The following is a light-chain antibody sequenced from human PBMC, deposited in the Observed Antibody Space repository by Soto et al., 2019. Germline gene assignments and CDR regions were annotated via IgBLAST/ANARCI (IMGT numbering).Light chain of an antibody. J-gene: IGLJ1*01. V-gene: IGLV2-8*01. CDR3: SSYTGSNSFT. CDR2: EVS. Sequence: QSALTQPPSASGSPGKSVTISCTGTSSDVGGYKYVSWYQHHPGKAPKVIIYEVSKRPSGVPDRFSGSKSGNTASLTVSGLQVEDEADYYCSSYTGSNSFTFGTGTKLTVL. CDR1: SSDVGGYKY.